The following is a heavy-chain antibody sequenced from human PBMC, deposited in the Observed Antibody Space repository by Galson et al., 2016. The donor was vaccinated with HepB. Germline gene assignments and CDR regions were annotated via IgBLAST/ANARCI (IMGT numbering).Heavy chain of an antibody. CDR1: GGSITYYY. CDR3: ARRLRASPVMVTDTKVEAEFDA. V-gene: IGHV4-59*08. Sequence: GGSITYYYWSWIRQPPGKGLEWIGYIYYSGTTNYNPSLKSRVTMSVDTSKNQFSLKLTSLTAADTAVYYCARRLRASPVMVTDTKVEAEFDAWGQGILVTVSS. J-gene: IGHJ5*02. D-gene: IGHD2-15*01. CDR2: IYYSGTT.